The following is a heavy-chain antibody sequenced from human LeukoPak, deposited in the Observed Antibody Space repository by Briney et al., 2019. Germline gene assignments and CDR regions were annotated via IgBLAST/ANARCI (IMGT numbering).Heavy chain of an antibody. CDR3: AAGGSGSCSLYYFDY. J-gene: IGHJ4*02. D-gene: IGHD3-10*01. V-gene: IGHV3-23*01. Sequence: GSLRLSCAASGFTFSSYAMSWVRQAPGKGLEWVSAISGSGGSTYYADSVKGRFTISRDSSKNTLYLQMNSLRAEDTAVYYCAAGGSGSCSLYYFDYWGQGTLVTVSS. CDR2: ISGSGGST. CDR1: GFTFSSYA.